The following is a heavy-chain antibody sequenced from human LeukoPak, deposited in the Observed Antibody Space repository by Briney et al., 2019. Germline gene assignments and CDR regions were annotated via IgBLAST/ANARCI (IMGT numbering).Heavy chain of an antibody. V-gene: IGHV3-7*01. CDR1: GFTFSSYW. J-gene: IGHJ4*02. Sequence: PGGSLRLSCEASGFTFSSYWMGWVRQAPGKGLEWVANINPDGSDTYYVDSVKGRFTISRDNAKKSMFLQMNSLRVEETAVYYYVRWGVEAGMDHWGQGTLITVSS. D-gene: IGHD6-19*01. CDR2: INPDGSDT. CDR3: VRWGVEAGMDH.